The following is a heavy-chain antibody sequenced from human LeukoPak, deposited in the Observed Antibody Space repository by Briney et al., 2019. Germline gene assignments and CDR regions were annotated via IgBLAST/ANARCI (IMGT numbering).Heavy chain of an antibody. V-gene: IGHV4-59*01. CDR1: GGSISSYY. Sequence: SETLSLTCTVSGGSISSYYWSWIRQPPGKGLEWIGYIYYSGSTNYNPSLKNRVTISVDTSKNQFSLKLSSVTAADTAVYYCAREGRLGELSFELDYWGQGTLVTVSS. CDR2: IYYSGST. J-gene: IGHJ4*02. CDR3: AREGRLGELSFELDY. D-gene: IGHD3-16*02.